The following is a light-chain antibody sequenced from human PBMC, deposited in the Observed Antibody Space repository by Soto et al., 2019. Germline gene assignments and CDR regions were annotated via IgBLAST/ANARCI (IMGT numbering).Light chain of an antibody. Sequence: EVVLTQSPGTLSMSPGDRATLSCRASQSVPGSDVAWYQQKPGQAPRLLIYDVSSRATGTPERFSGSGSGTDFTLNIGRLEPEDFAVYYCQQYGTSPLTLGAGTKVDIK. V-gene: IGKV3-20*01. CDR3: QQYGTSPLT. CDR1: QSVPGSD. J-gene: IGKJ4*01. CDR2: DVS.